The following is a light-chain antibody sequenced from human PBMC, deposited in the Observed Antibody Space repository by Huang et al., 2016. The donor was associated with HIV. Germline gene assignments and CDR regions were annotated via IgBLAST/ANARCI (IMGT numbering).Light chain of an antibody. V-gene: IGKV3-15*01. CDR1: QSVNTN. J-gene: IGKJ2*01. CDR2: AAS. CDR3: QQYNKWPPEYT. Sequence: VMMSQSPATLAASPGERVTLPCGASQSVNTNLAWYQQKPGQPPRLLIYAASTRATGVPARFAGSGSGTEFTLTIDSLQSDDFAVYYCQQYNKWPPEYTLGQGTRLEIK.